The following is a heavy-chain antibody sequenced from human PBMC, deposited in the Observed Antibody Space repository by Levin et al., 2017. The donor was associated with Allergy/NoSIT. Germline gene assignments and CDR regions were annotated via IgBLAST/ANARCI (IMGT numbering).Heavy chain of an antibody. CDR1: GFSFSDYA. Sequence: GGSLRLSCVASGFSFSDYAMTWVRQAPGKGLEWVSGISDSGISTYYADSVKGRFTISGDNYKNTLYLQMNSLRAEDTAIYYCARASRSGWTGVGRYYYGLDVWGQGTTVTVSS. D-gene: IGHD6-19*01. CDR2: ISDSGIST. CDR3: ARASRSGWTGVGRYYYGLDV. J-gene: IGHJ6*02. V-gene: IGHV3-23*01.